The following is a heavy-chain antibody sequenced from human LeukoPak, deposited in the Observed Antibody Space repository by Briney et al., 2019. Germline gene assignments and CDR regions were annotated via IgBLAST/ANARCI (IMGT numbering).Heavy chain of an antibody. CDR2: ILYSGST. Sequence: SETLSLTCAVSGGSISSSAYYWSWIRQYPGKDLEWIGYILYSGSTYYNPSLKSRITISIDTSKNQFSLKLSSVTAADTAVYYCAKDGDYDFSGNFFDYWGQGTLVTVSS. J-gene: IGHJ4*02. V-gene: IGHV4-31*11. CDR1: GGSISSSAYY. D-gene: IGHD3-3*01. CDR3: AKDGDYDFSGNFFDY.